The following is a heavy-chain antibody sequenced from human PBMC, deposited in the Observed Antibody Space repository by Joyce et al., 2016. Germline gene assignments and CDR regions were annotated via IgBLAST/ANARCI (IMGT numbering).Heavy chain of an antibody. CDR2: IYISETT. CDR1: GDSFRGTSYY. Sequence: HLQESGPGLIKPSETLSLTCTISGDSFRGTSYYWSWIRKSPGKGLEWLGFIYISETTHDTPSLGGRVSISLGAAKNQFSLGLTSVTSAETAVYYCATSLPSRVGGFQFFGMDVWGQGTTVIVS. J-gene: IGHJ6*02. D-gene: IGHD3-10*01. CDR3: ATSLPSRVGGFQFFGMDV. V-gene: IGHV4-61*01.